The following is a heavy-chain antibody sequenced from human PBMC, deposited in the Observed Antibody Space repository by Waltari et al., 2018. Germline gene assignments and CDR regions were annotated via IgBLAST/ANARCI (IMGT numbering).Heavy chain of an antibody. Sequence: QVQLVQSGAEVKKPGASVKVSCKASGYTFTGYYMHWVRQAPGQGLEWMGWINPNSGGTNYAQKFQGRVTMTRDTSISTAYMELSRLRSDDTAVYYCARDLGKGVYDLGGMDVWGQGTTVTVSS. V-gene: IGHV1-2*02. D-gene: IGHD3-3*01. CDR3: ARDLGKGVYDLGGMDV. CDR2: INPNSGGT. CDR1: GYTFTGYY. J-gene: IGHJ6*02.